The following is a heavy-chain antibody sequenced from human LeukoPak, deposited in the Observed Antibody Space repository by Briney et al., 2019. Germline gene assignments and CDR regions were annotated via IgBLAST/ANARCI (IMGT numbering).Heavy chain of an antibody. V-gene: IGHV1-69*05. J-gene: IGHJ4*02. D-gene: IGHD1-1*01. CDR3: ASSHPQRRFYFDY. CDR2: IIPIFGTA. CDR1: GGTFSSYA. Sequence: SVKVSCKASGGTFSSYAISWVRQAPGQGLEWMGGIIPIFGTANYAQKFKGRVTITTDESTSTAYMELSSLRSEDTAVYYCASSHPQRRFYFDYWGQGTLVTVSS.